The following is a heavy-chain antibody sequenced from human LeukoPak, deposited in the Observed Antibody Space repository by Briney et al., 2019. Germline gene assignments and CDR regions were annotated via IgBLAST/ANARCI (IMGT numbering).Heavy chain of an antibody. CDR1: GGSISGSRYY. V-gene: IGHV4-39*07. J-gene: IGHJ5*02. CDR2: VNDGGSA. CDR3: AREPDA. Sequence: SQTLSLTCSVSGGSISGSRYYWGWIRQPPAKGLEWVATVNDGGSALYNPSLGSRTTISVDTSKNQFSLRLTSVTAADTAVYYCAREPDAWGQGTLVTVSS.